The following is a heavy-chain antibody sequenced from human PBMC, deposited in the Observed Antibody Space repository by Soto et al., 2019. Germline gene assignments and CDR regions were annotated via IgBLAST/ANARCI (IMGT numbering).Heavy chain of an antibody. CDR3: AYYYGSGSYYNDFRYYYYGMDV. CDR2: IIPIFGTA. V-gene: IGHV1-69*13. Sequence: ASVKVSCKASGGTFSSYAISWVRQAPGQGLEWMGGIIPIFGTANYAQKFQGRVTITAGESTSTAYMELSSLRSEDTAVYYCAYYYGSGSYYNDFRYYYYGMDVWGQGTTVTVSS. D-gene: IGHD3-10*01. CDR1: GGTFSSYA. J-gene: IGHJ6*02.